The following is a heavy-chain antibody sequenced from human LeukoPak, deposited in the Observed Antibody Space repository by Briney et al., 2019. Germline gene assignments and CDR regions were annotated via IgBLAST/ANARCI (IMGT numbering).Heavy chain of an antibody. Sequence: PGGSLRLSCAASGFTFHGSWMNWVRQVPGKGLEWVANMDPSGTQKRYVDSVRGRFTISKDNSGTSFYLEMSSLTVDDTAIYYCAIWTWDNNWGQGTLVTVSS. CDR2: MDPSGTQK. J-gene: IGHJ4*02. V-gene: IGHV3-7*01. CDR1: GFTFHGSW. D-gene: IGHD1-26*01. CDR3: AIWTWDNN.